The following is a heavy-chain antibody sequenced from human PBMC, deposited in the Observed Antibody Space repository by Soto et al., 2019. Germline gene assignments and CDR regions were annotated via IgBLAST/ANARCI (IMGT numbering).Heavy chain of an antibody. CDR1: GYTFPSYG. D-gene: IGHD3-22*01. V-gene: IGHV1-18*01. CDR3: ARAGRYYYDSSGYYDVFPDY. Sequence: ASVKVSCKASGYTFPSYGIRWIRQAPGQGLVWMGWISAHNGHTKYTQNFQGRVTMTTDISTSTAHMELRGLRSDDTAVYYCARAGRYYYDSSGYYDVFPDYWGQGTLVTV. J-gene: IGHJ4*02. CDR2: ISAHNGHT.